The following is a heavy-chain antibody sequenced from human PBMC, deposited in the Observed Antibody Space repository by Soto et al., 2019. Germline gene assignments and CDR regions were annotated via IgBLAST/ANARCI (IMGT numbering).Heavy chain of an antibody. CDR3: ARLAMGAPINGMDV. J-gene: IGHJ6*02. D-gene: IGHD1-26*01. CDR1: GYSFTSYW. Sequence: PAESLKISCKGSGYSFTSYWINWLRQMPGKGLEWIGRIDPSDSYTNYSPSFQGHVTISADKSISTAYLQWSSLKASDTAIYYCARLAMGAPINGMDVWGQGTTVTVSS. V-gene: IGHV5-10-1*01. CDR2: IDPSDSYT.